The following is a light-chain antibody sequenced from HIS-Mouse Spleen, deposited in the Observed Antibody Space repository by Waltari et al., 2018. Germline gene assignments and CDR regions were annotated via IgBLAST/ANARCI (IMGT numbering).Light chain of an antibody. J-gene: IGLJ2*01. CDR3: CSYAGSYTLV. V-gene: IGLV2-11*01. CDR1: SSDVGGYNY. Sequence: QSALTQPRSVSGSPGQSVTISCTGTSSDVGGYNYVPWYQQHPGKAPKLMIYDVSKWPSGVPDRFSGSKSGNTASLTISGLQAEDEADYYCCSYAGSYTLVFGGGTKLTVL. CDR2: DVS.